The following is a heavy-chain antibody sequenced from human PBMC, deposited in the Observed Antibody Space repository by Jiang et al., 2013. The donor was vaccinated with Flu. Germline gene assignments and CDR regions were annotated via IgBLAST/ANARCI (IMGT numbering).Heavy chain of an antibody. CDR3: ARGAAAAKNTVAWFDP. V-gene: IGHV4-31*03. CDR2: IYYSGDT. Sequence: APGLVKPSQTLSLTCTVSRVSVSRGGYYWSWIRQRPVKGLEWIGYIYYSGDTYYNPSLKSRVSISVDTSKNQFSLNLTSVTAADTAFYYCARGAAAAKNTVAWFDPWGQGTQVTVSS. CDR1: RVSVSRGGYY. J-gene: IGHJ5*02. D-gene: IGHD6-13*01.